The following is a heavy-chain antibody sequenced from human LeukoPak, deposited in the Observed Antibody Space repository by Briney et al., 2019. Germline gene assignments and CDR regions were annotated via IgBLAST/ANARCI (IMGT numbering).Heavy chain of an antibody. CDR3: ARVIPTSSSFYTF. Sequence: PGGSLRLSCAASGFTFSDYDMTWIRQAPGKGLEWVSYISGSSSSTNYADSVKGRFTISRDNAKNSLYLQMNSLRAEDTAVYYCARVIPTSSSFYTFWGQGTLVTVSS. V-gene: IGHV3-11*06. J-gene: IGHJ4*02. D-gene: IGHD3-22*01. CDR1: GFTFSDYD. CDR2: ISGSSSST.